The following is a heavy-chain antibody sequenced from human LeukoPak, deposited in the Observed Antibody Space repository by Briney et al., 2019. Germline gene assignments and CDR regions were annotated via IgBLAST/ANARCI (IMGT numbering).Heavy chain of an antibody. CDR2: IYTSGST. V-gene: IGHV4-4*07. D-gene: IGHD2-15*01. CDR3: ARGGYCSGGSCNNWFDP. J-gene: IGHJ5*02. CDR1: GGSISSYY. Sequence: PSETLSLTCTVSGGSISSYYWSWIRQPAGKGLEWIGRIYTSGSTNYNPSLKSRVTMSVDTSKNQFSLKLSSVTAADTAVYYCARGGYCSGGSCNNWFDPWGQGTLVTVSS.